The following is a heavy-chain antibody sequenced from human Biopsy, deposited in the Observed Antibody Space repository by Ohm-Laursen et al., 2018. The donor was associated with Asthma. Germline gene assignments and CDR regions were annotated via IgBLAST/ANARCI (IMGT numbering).Heavy chain of an antibody. D-gene: IGHD2-8*01. CDR2: VTYDGISQ. CDR3: ARERAGVLGSYNGMDV. J-gene: IGHJ6*02. V-gene: IGHV3-30*03. Sequence: SLRLSCAASGFTFSNYGMHWVRQVAGKGLDWVAVVTYDGISQYYAESVKGRFTISRDNSRNTLNLQMNSVRPDDTAVYFCARERAGVLGSYNGMDVWGPGTTISVSS. CDR1: GFTFSNYG.